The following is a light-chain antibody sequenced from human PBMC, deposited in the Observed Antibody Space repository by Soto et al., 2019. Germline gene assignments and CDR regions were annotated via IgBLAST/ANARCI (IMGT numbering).Light chain of an antibody. CDR1: QGISSA. CDR2: DAS. J-gene: IGKJ4*01. CDR3: QQFKSYPLT. V-gene: IGKV1-13*02. Sequence: AIELTQSPSSLSASAGDRATITCRASQGISSALAWYQHKPGRAPRLLIYDASSLQSGISSRFSGSGSGTDFTLTISSLQPEDFATYYCQQFKSYPLTFGEGTKLEIK.